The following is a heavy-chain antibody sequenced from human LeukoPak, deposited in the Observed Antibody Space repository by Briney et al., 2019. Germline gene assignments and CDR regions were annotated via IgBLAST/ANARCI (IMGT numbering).Heavy chain of an antibody. CDR3: ARDRGSSWFPNWFDP. CDR1: GYTFTSYD. J-gene: IGHJ5*02. CDR2: MNPNSGNT. V-gene: IGHV1-8*03. Sequence: ASVKVSCKASGYTFTSYDINWVRQATGQGLEWMGWMNPNSGNTGYAQKFQGRVTITRNTSISTAYMELSSLRSEDTAVYYCARDRGSSWFPNWFDPWGQGTLVTVSS. D-gene: IGHD6-13*01.